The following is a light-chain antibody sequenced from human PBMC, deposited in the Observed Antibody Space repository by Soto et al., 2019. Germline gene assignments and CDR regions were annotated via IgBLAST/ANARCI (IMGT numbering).Light chain of an antibody. CDR2: AAS. Sequence: DIQMTQSPSSLSASVGDRVTITCRASQGISNYLARYQQKPGKVPKLLICAASTLQTGVPSRLSGSRSGTAITVTISSLQPEDVATYYWQKYNSAPLTVGGGTKVEIK. CDR1: QGISNY. CDR3: QKYNSAPLT. V-gene: IGKV1-27*01. J-gene: IGKJ4*01.